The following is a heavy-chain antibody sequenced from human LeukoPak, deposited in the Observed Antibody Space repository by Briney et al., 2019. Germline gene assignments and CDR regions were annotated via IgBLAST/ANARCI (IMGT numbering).Heavy chain of an antibody. D-gene: IGHD3-3*01. CDR2: IYDGSSTNYNPSLRGYSGST. Sequence: PSETLSLTCSVSGSSVSTYYWSWIRQLPGKGLEWIGHIYDGSSTNYNPSLRGYSGSTKYNPSLKSRLTISVDTSRNQFSLTLTSVTAADTAVYYCARSPAAIFGAAVQTRNYMDAWGKGTTVTVSS. J-gene: IGHJ6*03. CDR3: ARSPAAIFGAAVQTRNYMDA. CDR1: GSSVSTYY. V-gene: IGHV4-59*07.